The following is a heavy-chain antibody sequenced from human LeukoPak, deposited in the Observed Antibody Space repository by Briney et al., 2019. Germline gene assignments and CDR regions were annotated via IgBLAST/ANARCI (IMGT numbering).Heavy chain of an antibody. V-gene: IGHV3-66*01. CDR3: TRDAPAGGKLDS. D-gene: IGHD4-23*01. CDR1: GFTVSNNF. Sequence: PGGSLRLSCAASGFTVSNNFMNWVRQAPGKGLEWVSVIFDVGNTYYADSVKDRFTISRDNSKNTLYLQINSLRVEDTAVYYCTRDAPAGGKLDSWGQGTLVTVSS. CDR2: IFDVGNT. J-gene: IGHJ4*02.